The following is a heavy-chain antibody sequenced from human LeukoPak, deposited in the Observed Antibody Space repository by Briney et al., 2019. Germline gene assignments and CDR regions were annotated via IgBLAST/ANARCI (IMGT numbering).Heavy chain of an antibody. J-gene: IGHJ4*02. CDR3: ARVLRYCSSTSCYRYPTYFDY. D-gene: IGHD2-2*01. CDR1: GYTFTSYG. Sequence: GASVKVSCKASGYTFTSYGISWVRQAPGQGLEWMGWISAYSGNTNYAQKLQGRATMTTDTSTSTAYMELRSLRSDDTAVYYCARVLRYCSSTSCYRYPTYFDYWGQGTLVTVSS. CDR2: ISAYSGNT. V-gene: IGHV1-18*01.